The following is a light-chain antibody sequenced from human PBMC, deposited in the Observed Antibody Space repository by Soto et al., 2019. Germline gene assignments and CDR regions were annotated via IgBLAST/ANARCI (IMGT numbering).Light chain of an antibody. J-gene: IGLJ2*01. Sequence: QSVLTQPPSGSGAPGQRVTISCTGSSSNIGAGYDVHWYQQLPGTAPILLIYGNSNRPSGVPDRFSGSKSGTSASLAITGLQAEDEADYYCQSYDSSLSGSHVVFGGGTKLTVL. CDR1: SSNIGAGYD. CDR2: GNS. CDR3: QSYDSSLSGSHVV. V-gene: IGLV1-40*01.